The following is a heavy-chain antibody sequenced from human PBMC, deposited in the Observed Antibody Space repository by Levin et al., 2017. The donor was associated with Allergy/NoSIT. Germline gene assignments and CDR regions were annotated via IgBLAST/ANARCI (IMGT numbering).Heavy chain of an antibody. Sequence: GGSLRLSCAASGFTFSSHAIHWVRQAPDKGLEWVAVISSDGSNKYYADSVRGRFTISRDNSKNALFPQMNSLRADDTAVYYCAIDGVRRVLLSHWGQGTLVTVSS. CDR2: ISSDGSNK. CDR1: GFTFSSHA. CDR3: AIDGVRRVLLSH. J-gene: IGHJ4*02. V-gene: IGHV3-30-3*01. D-gene: IGHD3-10*01.